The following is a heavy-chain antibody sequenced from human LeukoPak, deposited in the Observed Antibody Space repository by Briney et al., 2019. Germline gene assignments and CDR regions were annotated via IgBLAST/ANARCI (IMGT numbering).Heavy chain of an antibody. CDR1: GFTFSPVW. CDR2: IINDGSYT. CDR3: ARLRIDGGYEYYGMDV. Sequence: GGSLRLSCAASGFTFSPVWMHWVRQAPGKGLMWVSHIINDGSYTTYADSVKGRFTISRDNAKNTVYLQMNSLRAEDTAVYYCARLRIDGGYEYYGMDVWGQGTTVTVSS. J-gene: IGHJ6*02. D-gene: IGHD2-15*01. V-gene: IGHV3-74*01.